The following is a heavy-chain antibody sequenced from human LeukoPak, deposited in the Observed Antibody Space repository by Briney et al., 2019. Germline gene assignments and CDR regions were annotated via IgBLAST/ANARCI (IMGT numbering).Heavy chain of an antibody. CDR1: GYTFTSCY. D-gene: IGHD1-7*01. J-gene: IGHJ6*02. Sequence: ASVKVSCKASGYTFTSCYMHWVRQAPGQGLEWMGIINPSGGSTSYAQKFQGRVTMTRDTSTSTVYMELSSLRSEDTAVYYCAREDNWNYPYYYYGMDVWGQGTMVTVSS. V-gene: IGHV1-46*01. CDR2: INPSGGST. CDR3: AREDNWNYPYYYYGMDV.